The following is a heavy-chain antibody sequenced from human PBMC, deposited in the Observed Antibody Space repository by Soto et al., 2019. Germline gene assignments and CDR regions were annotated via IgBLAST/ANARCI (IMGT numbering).Heavy chain of an antibody. D-gene: IGHD3-16*01. CDR3: AKDHYDYIWGSQGVPTYFDS. V-gene: IGHV3-9*01. Sequence: GGSLRLSWAASGVTFDDDARHWVRQAPGKGREWVSGISWNSGSIGYADSVKGRFTISRDNAKNSLYLQMNSLRDEDTALYYCAKDHYDYIWGSQGVPTYFDSWGQGTLVTVSS. CDR1: GVTFDDDA. CDR2: ISWNSGSI. J-gene: IGHJ4*02.